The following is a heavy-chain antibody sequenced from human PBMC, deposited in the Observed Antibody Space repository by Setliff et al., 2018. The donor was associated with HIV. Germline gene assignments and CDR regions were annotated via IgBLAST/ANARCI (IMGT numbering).Heavy chain of an antibody. D-gene: IGHD3-16*01. Sequence: ASVKVSCKTSGYTFTGYYIHWVRQVPGQGLEWMGRINPNTGGTDYAQKFQGRVTTTGDTSISTAYMELSRLRSDDTAVYYCARDLSVLAPPATGGGWFDPWGQGTLVTVSS. CDR2: INPNTGGT. CDR1: GYTFTGYY. CDR3: ARDLSVLAPPATGGGWFDP. J-gene: IGHJ5*02. V-gene: IGHV1-2*06.